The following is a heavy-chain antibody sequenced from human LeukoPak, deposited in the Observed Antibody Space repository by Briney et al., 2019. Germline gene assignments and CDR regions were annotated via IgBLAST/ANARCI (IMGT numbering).Heavy chain of an antibody. V-gene: IGHV3-23*01. CDR2: ISGSGGTT. Sequence: GGSLRLSCTASGFAFSTYGMSWVRQAPGKGLEWVSAISGSGGTTYYADSVKGRFTISRDNSKNTLYLQMNSLRAEDTAVYYCARGPYYDFWSGSLNGNWFDPWGQGTLVTVSS. CDR1: GFAFSTYG. D-gene: IGHD3-3*01. J-gene: IGHJ5*02. CDR3: ARGPYYDFWSGSLNGNWFDP.